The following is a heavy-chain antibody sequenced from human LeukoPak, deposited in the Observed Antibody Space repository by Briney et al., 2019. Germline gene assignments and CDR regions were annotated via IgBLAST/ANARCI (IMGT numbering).Heavy chain of an antibody. J-gene: IGHJ3*02. D-gene: IGHD2-15*01. V-gene: IGHV3-9*01. CDR2: ISWNSGSI. CDR1: GFTFDDYA. CDR3: AKDIGYCSGGSCFHAFDI. Sequence: GGSLRLSCAASGFTFDDYAMHWVRHAPGKGLEWVSGISWNSGSIGYADSVKGRFTISRDNAKNSLYLQMNSLRAEDTALYYCAKDIGYCSGGSCFHAFDIWGQGTMVTVSS.